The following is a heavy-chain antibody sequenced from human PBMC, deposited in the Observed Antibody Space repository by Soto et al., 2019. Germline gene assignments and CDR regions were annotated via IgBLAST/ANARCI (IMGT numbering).Heavy chain of an antibody. D-gene: IGHD3-22*01. CDR3: ARVPLGDTSGYYWFDS. V-gene: IGHV3-74*01. Sequence: GGSLRLSCAASGFTFSRYWMHWVRQAPGKGLVWVSRINSDGSSTTYADSVKGRFTISRDNAKNTLYLQMNSLRAEDTAVYYCARVPLGDTSGYYWFDSWGQGTLVTVSS. CDR2: INSDGSST. CDR1: GFTFSRYW. J-gene: IGHJ5*01.